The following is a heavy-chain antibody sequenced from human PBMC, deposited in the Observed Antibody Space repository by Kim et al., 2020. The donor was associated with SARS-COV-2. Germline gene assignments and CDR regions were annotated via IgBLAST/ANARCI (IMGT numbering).Heavy chain of an antibody. V-gene: IGHV3-23*01. CDR3: AKDITIFCMDV. CDR2: T. D-gene: IGHD3-3*01. J-gene: IGHJ6*02. Sequence: TNYADSGDGLFPISRDNSKNTLYLQMNSLRAEDTAVYYCAKDITIFCMDVWGQGTTVTVSS.